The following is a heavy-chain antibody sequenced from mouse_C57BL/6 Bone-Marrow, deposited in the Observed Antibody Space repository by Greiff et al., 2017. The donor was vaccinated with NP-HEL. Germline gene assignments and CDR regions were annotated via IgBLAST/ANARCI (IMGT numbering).Heavy chain of an antibody. CDR2: IYPRSGNT. CDR1: GYTFTSYG. V-gene: IGHV1-81*01. D-gene: IGHD3-1*01. CDR3: AFSGYFDY. J-gene: IGHJ2*01. Sequence: QVQLQQSGAELARPGASVKLSCKASGYTFTSYGISWVKQRTGQGLEWIGEIYPRSGNTYYNEKFKGEATLTADKSSSTAYMELRSLTSEDSAVYFCAFSGYFDYWGQGTTLTVSS.